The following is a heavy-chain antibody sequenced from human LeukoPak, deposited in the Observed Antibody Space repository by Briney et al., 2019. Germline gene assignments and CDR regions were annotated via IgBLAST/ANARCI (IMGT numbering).Heavy chain of an antibody. V-gene: IGHV3-30*02. CDR2: IRYDGSNK. CDR1: GFTFSSYG. Sequence: GGSLRLSCAASGFTFSSYGMHWVRQAPGKGLEWVAFIRYDGSNKYYADSVKGRFTISRDNSKNTLYLQMNSLRAEDTAVYYCAKDSQGSWYSLDLPYWGQGTLVTVSS. D-gene: IGHD6-13*01. J-gene: IGHJ4*02. CDR3: AKDSQGSWYSLDLPY.